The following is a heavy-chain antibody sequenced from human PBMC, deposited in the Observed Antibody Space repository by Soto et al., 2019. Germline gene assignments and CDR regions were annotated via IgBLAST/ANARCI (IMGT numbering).Heavy chain of an antibody. CDR2: IYYSGST. D-gene: IGHD3-3*01. CDR1: GFSISSGGYY. V-gene: IGHV4-31*03. Sequence: SSETLSLTCTFSGFSISSGGYYLSWIRKHPGKGLEWIGYIYYSGSTYYNPSLKSRVTISVDTSKNQFSLKLSSVTAADTAVYYCARVNRIFGVVIRYYFDYWGQGTLVTVSS. CDR3: ARVNRIFGVVIRYYFDY. J-gene: IGHJ4*02.